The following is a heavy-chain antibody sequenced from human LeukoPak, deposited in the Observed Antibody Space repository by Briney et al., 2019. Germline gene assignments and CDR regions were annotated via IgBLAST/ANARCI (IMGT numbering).Heavy chain of an antibody. CDR3: ARVGPSAFDI. V-gene: IGHV4-34*01. J-gene: IGHJ3*02. CDR1: GGSFSGYY. Sequence: SETLSLTCAVYGGSFSGYYWSWIRQPPGKVLEWIGEINHSGSTNYNPSLKSRVTTSVDTSKNQFSLKLSSVTAADTAVYYCARVGPSAFDIWGQGTMDTVSS. CDR2: INHSGST.